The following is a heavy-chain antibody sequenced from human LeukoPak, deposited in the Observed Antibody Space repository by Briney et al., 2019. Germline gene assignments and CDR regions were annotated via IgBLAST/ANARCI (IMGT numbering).Heavy chain of an antibody. CDR1: GFTFSSYE. CDR2: ISDIGSTQ. J-gene: IGHJ3*02. CDR3: ARDRSKVTAYDDALDI. Sequence: PGGSLRLSCAASGFTFSSYELNWVRQAPGKGLEWVSYISDIGSTQHYADSVKGRFTISRYNAKNSLYLQMNSLTAEDTALYYCARDRSKVTAYDDALDIWGQGTMVIVSS. V-gene: IGHV3-48*03. D-gene: IGHD2-21*02.